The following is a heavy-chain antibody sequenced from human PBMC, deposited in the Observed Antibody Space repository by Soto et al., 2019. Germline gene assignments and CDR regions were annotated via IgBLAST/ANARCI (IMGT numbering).Heavy chain of an antibody. CDR3: AKDGQV. CDR1: GFIFDDYA. CDR2: ISWNSGDI. Sequence: EVQLVESGGGLVQPGRSLRLSCAASGFIFDDYAMHWVRQAPGKGLEWVSGISWNSGDIRYADSVKGRVTISRDNGKNSLYLQMNSLRAEDTALYYCAKDGQVWGQGTLVTVSS. J-gene: IGHJ4*02. V-gene: IGHV3-9*01.